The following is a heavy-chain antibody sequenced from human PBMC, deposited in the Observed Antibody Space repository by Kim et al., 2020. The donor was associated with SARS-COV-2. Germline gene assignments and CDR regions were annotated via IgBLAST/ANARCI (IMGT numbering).Heavy chain of an antibody. D-gene: IGHD4-17*01. Sequence: SLKNRVTKSVEPSKNQFSLKLSSVTAADTAVYYCARDRSATVTFSDAFDIWGQGTMVTVSS. J-gene: IGHJ3*02. CDR3: ARDRSATVTFSDAFDI. V-gene: IGHV4-30-2*05.